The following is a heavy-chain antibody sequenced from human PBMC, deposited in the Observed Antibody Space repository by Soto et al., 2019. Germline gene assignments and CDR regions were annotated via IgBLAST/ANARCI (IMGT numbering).Heavy chain of an antibody. CDR3: ARGRLRYFDWPNYFYYYGMDV. V-gene: IGHV4-34*01. CDR2: INHSGST. Sequence: QVQLQQWGAGLLKPSETLSLTCAVYGGSFSGYYWSWIRQPPGKGLEWIGEINHSGSTNYHPSLKSRVTIAVDTSKNQFSLKLSSVTAADTAVYYCARGRLRYFDWPNYFYYYGMDVWGQGTTVTVS. J-gene: IGHJ6*02. CDR1: GGSFSGYY. D-gene: IGHD3-9*01.